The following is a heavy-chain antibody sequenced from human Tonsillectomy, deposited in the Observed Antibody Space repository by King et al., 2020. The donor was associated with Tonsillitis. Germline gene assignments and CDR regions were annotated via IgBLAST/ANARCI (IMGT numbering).Heavy chain of an antibody. D-gene: IGHD1-26*01. CDR1: GGSISNKDYY. J-gene: IGHJ4*02. CDR2: IYYSGNN. V-gene: IGHV4-39*07. Sequence: QLQESGPGLVKPSETLSLTCTVSGGSISNKDYYWGWVRQPPGKGLEWIGSIYYSGNNYYSASLKSRVTISVDTSKNQFSLRLTSVTAADTAVYYCATLRSGTSYGPFDYWGQGPLVTVSS. CDR3: ATLRSGTSYGPFDY.